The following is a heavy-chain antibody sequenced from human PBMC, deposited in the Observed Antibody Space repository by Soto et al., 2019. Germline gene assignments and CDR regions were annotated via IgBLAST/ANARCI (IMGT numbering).Heavy chain of an antibody. CDR1: GFTFSSYS. V-gene: IGHV3-21*01. CDR3: ASPGRGSYYPYYYYGMDV. Sequence: GGSLRLSCAASGFTFSSYSMSWVRQAPGKGLEWVSSISSSSSYIYYADSVKGRFTISRDNAKNSLYLQMNSLRAEDTAVYYCASPGRGSYYPYYYYGMDVWGQGTTVTVSS. J-gene: IGHJ6*02. CDR2: ISSSSSYI. D-gene: IGHD1-26*01.